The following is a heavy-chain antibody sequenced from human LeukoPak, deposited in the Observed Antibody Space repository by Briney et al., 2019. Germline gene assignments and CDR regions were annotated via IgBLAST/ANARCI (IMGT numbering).Heavy chain of an antibody. J-gene: IGHJ5*02. Sequence: ASVNVSTLPSGHSFLNYGITGVGRAAGQGLEWMGWSSPYNGKTNYAQKFQGRVTMTTDTSTNTAYMELRSLRSDDTAVYYCARGVLEIVTVVVANCFAPWGQGTLVTVSS. D-gene: IGHD2-15*01. V-gene: IGHV1-18*01. CDR3: ARGVLEIVTVVVANCFAP. CDR2: SSPYNGKT. CDR1: GHSFLNYG.